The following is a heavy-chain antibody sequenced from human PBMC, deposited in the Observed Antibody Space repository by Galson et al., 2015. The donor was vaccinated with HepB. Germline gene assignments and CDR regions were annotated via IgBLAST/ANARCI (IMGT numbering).Heavy chain of an antibody. Sequence: SLRLSCAASGFTFSYYAMSWVRQAPGKGLEWISAITPSGDNTYSADSMKGRFTISRDNSLNTLFLQMNSLRADDTATYFCAKVFPEKTDGWYRQALYYFDSWGQGTRVTVSS. CDR3: AKVFPEKTDGWYRQALYYFDS. J-gene: IGHJ4*02. V-gene: IGHV3-23*01. D-gene: IGHD6-19*01. CDR2: ITPSGDNT. CDR1: GFTFSYYA.